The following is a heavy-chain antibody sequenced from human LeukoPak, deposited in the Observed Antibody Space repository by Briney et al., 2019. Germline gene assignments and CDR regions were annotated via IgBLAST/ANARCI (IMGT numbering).Heavy chain of an antibody. V-gene: IGHV1-69*04. CDR3: ARPDYYDSSGYIYYYYYGMDV. CDR1: GGTFSSYA. Sequence: SVKVSCKASGGTFSSYAISWVRQAPGQGLEWMGRIIPIFGIANYAQKFQGRDTITADKSTSTAYMELSSLRSEDTAVYYCARPDYYDSSGYIYYYYYGMDVWGQGTTVTVSS. D-gene: IGHD3-22*01. CDR2: IIPIFGIA. J-gene: IGHJ6*02.